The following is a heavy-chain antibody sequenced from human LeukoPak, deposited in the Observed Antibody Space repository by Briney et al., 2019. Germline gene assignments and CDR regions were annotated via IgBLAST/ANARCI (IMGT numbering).Heavy chain of an antibody. J-gene: IGHJ4*02. CDR3: AKDLRGSETAGIDY. Sequence: GGSLRLSYAASGFTFSSYGMPWVRQAPGKGREGVGVIRYDGSNKYYADSVKGRFTISRDNSKNTLYLQMNSLRAEDTAVYYCAKDLRGSETAGIDYWGQGTLVTVSS. CDR2: IRYDGSNK. CDR1: GFTFSSYG. V-gene: IGHV3-30*02. D-gene: IGHD3-10*01.